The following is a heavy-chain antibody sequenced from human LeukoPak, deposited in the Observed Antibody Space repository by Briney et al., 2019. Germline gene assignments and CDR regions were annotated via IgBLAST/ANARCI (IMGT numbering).Heavy chain of an antibody. CDR3: ARSGPAAGRPDAFDI. Sequence: SETLSLTCTLSGDPISSSSFYWAWIRQPPGKGLECIGTIYYSGITYYSSSLKSRVTISVDTSKNQFSLKLSSVTAADTAVYFCARSGPAAGRPDAFDIWGQGTMVTVSP. CDR2: IYYSGIT. V-gene: IGHV4-39*07. J-gene: IGHJ3*02. CDR1: GDPISSSSFY. D-gene: IGHD2-2*01.